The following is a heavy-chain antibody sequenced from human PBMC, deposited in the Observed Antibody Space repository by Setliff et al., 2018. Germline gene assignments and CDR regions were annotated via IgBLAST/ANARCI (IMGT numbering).Heavy chain of an antibody. Sequence: SETLSLTCAAYGGTFSDYHWTWIRQSPEKGLEWIGEINHRGSTNYNPSLKSRVTISIDTSKDQFSLNLYSVTAADTAVYYCARTSSGRYFDLWGRGTLVTVSS. CDR3: ARTSSGRYFDL. J-gene: IGHJ2*01. CDR1: GGTFSDYH. CDR2: INHRGST. V-gene: IGHV4-34*01.